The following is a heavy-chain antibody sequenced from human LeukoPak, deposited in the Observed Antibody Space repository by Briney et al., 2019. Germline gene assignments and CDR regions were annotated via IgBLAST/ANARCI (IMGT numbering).Heavy chain of an antibody. CDR1: GGSISSSSYY. CDR3: ARGQTPHIYFDY. V-gene: IGHV4-39*07. CDR2: IYYSGST. Sequence: SETLSLTCTVSGGSISSSSYYWGWIRQPPGKGLEWIGSIYYSGSTYYNPSLKSRVTISVDTSKNQFSLKLSSVTAADTAVYYCARGQTPHIYFDYWGQGTLVTVSS. D-gene: IGHD4-23*01. J-gene: IGHJ4*02.